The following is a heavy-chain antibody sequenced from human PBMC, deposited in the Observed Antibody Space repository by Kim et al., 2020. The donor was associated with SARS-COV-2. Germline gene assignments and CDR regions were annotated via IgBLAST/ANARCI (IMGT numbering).Heavy chain of an antibody. Sequence: GGSLRLSCAASEFTFSSYTMNWVRQAPGKGLEWVSTISRNSDYIYYADSVEGRFTISRDNAKNSLYLQMNSLRADDTAMYYCARDLILRRPGGFDY. CDR2: ISRNSDYI. V-gene: IGHV3-21*01. J-gene: IGHJ4*01. D-gene: IGHD2-8*01. CDR1: EFTFSSYT. CDR3: ARDLILRRPGGFDY.